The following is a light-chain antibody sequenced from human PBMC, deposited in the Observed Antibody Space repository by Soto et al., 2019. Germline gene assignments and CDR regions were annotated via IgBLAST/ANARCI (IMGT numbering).Light chain of an antibody. CDR1: SSDVGGYNY. CDR3: SSYASSSTLVL. J-gene: IGLJ2*01. V-gene: IGLV2-14*01. CDR2: DVT. Sequence: QSALTQPASVSESPGQSITIPCAGTSSDVGGYNYVSWYQQYPGKAPKLIIYDVTNRPSGVSNRFSGSKSGNTASLTISGLQAEDEANYYCSSYASSSTLVLFGAGTKLTVL.